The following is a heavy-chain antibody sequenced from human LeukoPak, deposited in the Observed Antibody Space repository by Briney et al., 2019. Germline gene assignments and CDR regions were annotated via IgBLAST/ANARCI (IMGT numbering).Heavy chain of an antibody. CDR3: ARGDLYFHDSSGYYLDY. V-gene: IGHV4-59*01. Sequence: SETLSLTCTVSGGSISNYYWSWTRQPPGKGLEWIGYIYYSGSTNYNPSLKSRVTISVDTSKNQFSLKLSSVTAASTAVYYCARGDLYFHDSSGYYLDYWGQGTLVTVSS. CDR1: GGSISNYY. D-gene: IGHD3-22*01. J-gene: IGHJ4*02. CDR2: IYYSGST.